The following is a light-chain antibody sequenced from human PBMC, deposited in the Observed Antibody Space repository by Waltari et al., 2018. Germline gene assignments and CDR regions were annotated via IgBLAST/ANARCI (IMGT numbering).Light chain of an antibody. CDR2: KIS. Sequence: DVVMTQSPLSLPVALGQPATISCRSSQSLVSSDGNTYLNWYHQRPGQSPRRLIYKISNRDSGVPDRFSGSGSGTDFTLKISRVEAEDVGIYYCMQGTHWPPTFGGGTKVEIK. J-gene: IGKJ4*01. V-gene: IGKV2-30*01. CDR1: QSLVSSDGNTY. CDR3: MQGTHWPPT.